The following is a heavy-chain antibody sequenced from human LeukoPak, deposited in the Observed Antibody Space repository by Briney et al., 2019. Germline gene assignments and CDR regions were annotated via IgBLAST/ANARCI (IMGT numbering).Heavy chain of an antibody. CDR1: GFTFSTYS. CDR3: ARIPWLYYYGSGSYLDY. V-gene: IGHV3-21*04. Sequence: GGSLRLSCAASGFTFSTYSMNWVRQTPGKGLEWVSSISSSSSYIYYADSVKGRFTISRDNAKNSLYLQMNSLRAGDTAFYYCARIPWLYYYGSGSYLDYWGQGTLVTVSS. J-gene: IGHJ4*02. CDR2: ISSSSSYI. D-gene: IGHD3-10*01.